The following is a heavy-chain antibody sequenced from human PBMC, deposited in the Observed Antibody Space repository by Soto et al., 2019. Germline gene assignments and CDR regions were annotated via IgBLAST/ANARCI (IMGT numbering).Heavy chain of an antibody. V-gene: IGHV1-18*01. CDR1: GYTFITYG. CDR2: ISTYNGNT. J-gene: IGHJ4*02. Sequence: ASVKVSCNASGYTFITYGVSLVRQAPGQGLDWLGWISTYNGNTRYAERLQGRVTMTTDTTTNTAYMELRNLRSDDTAVYYCARGPTDYYDNSANYFLDYWGQGTLVTVSS. D-gene: IGHD3-22*01. CDR3: ARGPTDYYDNSANYFLDY.